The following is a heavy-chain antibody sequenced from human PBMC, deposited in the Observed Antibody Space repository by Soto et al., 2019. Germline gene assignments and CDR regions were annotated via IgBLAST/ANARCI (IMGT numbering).Heavy chain of an antibody. CDR3: ARREGYCSSSSCYWYYYGLDV. V-gene: IGHV3-7*03. J-gene: IGHJ6*02. CDR2: IKQDGNEK. CDR1: GFTFSSYW. D-gene: IGHD2-2*01. Sequence: GGSLRLSCAASGFTFSSYWMSWVHQAPGKGLEWVANIKQDGNEKYYVDSVKGRFTISRDNAKNSLYLQMNSLRAEDTAVYYCARREGYCSSSSCYWYYYGLDVWGQGTTVTVSS.